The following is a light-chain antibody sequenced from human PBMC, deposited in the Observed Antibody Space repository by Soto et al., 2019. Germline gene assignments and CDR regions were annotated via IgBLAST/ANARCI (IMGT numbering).Light chain of an antibody. CDR1: SSNIGAGYD. Sequence: QSVLTQPPSVSGAPGQRVTISCTGSSSNIGAGYDVHWYQQLPGKAPKLLIYGNSNRLPGVPDRFSGSKSGTSASLAITGLQAEDEADYYCQSYDSSLSGWVFGGGTKLTVL. V-gene: IGLV1-40*01. CDR3: QSYDSSLSGWV. J-gene: IGLJ3*02. CDR2: GNS.